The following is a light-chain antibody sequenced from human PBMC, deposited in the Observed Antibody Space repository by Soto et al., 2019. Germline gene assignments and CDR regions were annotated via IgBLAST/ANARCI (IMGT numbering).Light chain of an antibody. CDR3: CSYAGRSTFYV. V-gene: IGLV2-23*01. CDR2: EGS. J-gene: IGLJ1*01. CDR1: SSDVGSYNL. Sequence: QSALTQPAPVSGSPGQSITISCTGTSSDVGSYNLVSWYQQYPGEVPKLMIYEGSKRPSGVSNRFYGSKSGNTASLTISGLQAEDEADYYCCSYAGRSTFYVFGSGTKVTVL.